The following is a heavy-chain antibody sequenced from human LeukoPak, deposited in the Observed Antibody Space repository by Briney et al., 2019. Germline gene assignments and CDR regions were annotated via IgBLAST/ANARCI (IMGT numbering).Heavy chain of an antibody. CDR1: GFTFSSYG. V-gene: IGHV3-30*18. D-gene: IGHD1-7*01. CDR2: ISYDGSNK. J-gene: IGHJ4*02. CDR3: AKWYMELLGDY. Sequence: GGSLRLSCAASGFTFSSYGMHWVRQAPGKGLEWVAVISYDGSNKYYADSVKGRFTISRDNSKNTLYLQMNSLRAEDTAVYYCAKWYMELLGDYWGQGTLVTASS.